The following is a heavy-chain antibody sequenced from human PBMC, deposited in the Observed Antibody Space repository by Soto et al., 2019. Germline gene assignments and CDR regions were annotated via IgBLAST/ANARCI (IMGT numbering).Heavy chain of an antibody. D-gene: IGHD1-1*01. Sequence: GGSLRLSCAASGFTFSDYYMTWIRQPPGKGLEWVSYISSRGSDTDYADSVKGRFTISRDNAKNTLFVEMKNLRGEDSAVYYCVRGTPTGTDPMGTWGQGTVVTVSS. V-gene: IGHV3-11*06. CDR1: GFTFSDYY. CDR3: VRGTPTGTDPMGT. CDR2: ISSRGSDT. J-gene: IGHJ4*02.